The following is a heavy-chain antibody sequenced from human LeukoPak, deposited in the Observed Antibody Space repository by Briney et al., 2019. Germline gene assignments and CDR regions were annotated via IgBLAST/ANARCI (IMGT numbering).Heavy chain of an antibody. CDR1: GGTFSSYA. D-gene: IGHD1-26*01. J-gene: IGHJ4*02. Sequence: SVKVSCKASGGTFSSYAISWVRQAPGQGLEWMGGIIPIFGTANYAQKFQGRVTITADESTSTAYMELSSLRSEDTAVYYCARGGSGSYRFGYWGQGTLVTVSS. CDR2: IIPIFGTA. V-gene: IGHV1-69*13. CDR3: ARGGSGSYRFGY.